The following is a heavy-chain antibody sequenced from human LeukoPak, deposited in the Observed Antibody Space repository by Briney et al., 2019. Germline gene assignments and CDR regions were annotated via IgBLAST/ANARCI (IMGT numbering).Heavy chain of an antibody. V-gene: IGHV3-48*02. CDR1: GFRFSSYS. Sequence: GGSLRLSCAASGFRFSSYSMNWVRQAPGKGLEWVSYIFSSSMHYADSVKGRFTISRDNAKNSLYLQTNSLRDEDTAVYYCARTHSSGYYRGFDYWGQGTLVTVSS. J-gene: IGHJ4*02. D-gene: IGHD3-22*01. CDR3: ARTHSSGYYRGFDY. CDR2: IFSSSM.